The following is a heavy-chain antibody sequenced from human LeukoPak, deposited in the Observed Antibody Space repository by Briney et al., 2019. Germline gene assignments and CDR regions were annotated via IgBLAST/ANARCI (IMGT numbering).Heavy chain of an antibody. Sequence: SGPTLVKPTQTLTLTCTFSGFSLSTSGVGVGWIRQPPGKALEWLALIYWDDDKRYIPSLKSRLTITKDTSKNQVVLTMTNMDPVDTATYYCAHKTTYYDFWSGYSQPKSAYFDYWGQGTLVTVSS. D-gene: IGHD3-3*01. CDR2: IYWDDDK. CDR1: GFSLSTSGVG. CDR3: AHKTTYYDFWSGYSQPKSAYFDY. V-gene: IGHV2-5*02. J-gene: IGHJ4*02.